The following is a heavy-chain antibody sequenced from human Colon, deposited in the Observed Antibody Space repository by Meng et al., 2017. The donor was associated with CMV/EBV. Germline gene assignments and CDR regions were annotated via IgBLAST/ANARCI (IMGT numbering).Heavy chain of an antibody. V-gene: IGHV3-21*01. J-gene: IGHJ4*02. CDR1: GFTFSSYW. D-gene: IGHD1-26*01. Sequence: SCVASGFTFSSYWMSWVRQAPGKGLEWLSSISTSGTNIYYGDSVKGRFTVSRDDARDSLYLQLNSLRADDTALYYCARDMGFLGGTFDYWGQGTLVTVSS. CDR3: ARDMGFLGGTFDY. CDR2: ISTSGTNI.